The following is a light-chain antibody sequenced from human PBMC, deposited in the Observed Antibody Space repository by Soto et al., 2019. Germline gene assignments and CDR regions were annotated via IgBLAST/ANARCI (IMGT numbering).Light chain of an antibody. CDR2: GAT. J-gene: IGKJ2*01. CDR3: QQYCSSPYT. Sequence: EIGLTQSPGTLSLSPGERATLSCRASQSVSSSYLAWYQQKPGQAPRLLIYGATSMATGIPDRFSGSGSGTDFTLTISRLEPEDFAVYYCQQYCSSPYTFGQGTKLEIK. CDR1: QSVSSSY. V-gene: IGKV3-20*01.